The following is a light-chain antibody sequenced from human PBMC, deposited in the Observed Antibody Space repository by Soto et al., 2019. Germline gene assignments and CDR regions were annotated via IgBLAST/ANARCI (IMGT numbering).Light chain of an antibody. V-gene: IGLV2-8*01. CDR2: EVS. J-gene: IGLJ7*01. CDR1: SSDVGGYNY. Sequence: QAVVTQPPSASGSPGQSVTISCTGTSSDVGGYNYVSWYQQHPGKAPKLMIYEVSKRPSGVPDRFSGSKSGNTASLTVSGLQAEDEADYYCSSYAGSSLFGGGTQLTVL. CDR3: SSYAGSSL.